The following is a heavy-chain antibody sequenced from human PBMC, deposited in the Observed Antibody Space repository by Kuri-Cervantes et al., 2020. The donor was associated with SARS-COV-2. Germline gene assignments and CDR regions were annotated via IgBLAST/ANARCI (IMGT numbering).Heavy chain of an antibody. V-gene: IGHV1-46*01. D-gene: IGHD6-13*01. CDR3: ARTRIAAAGTDAFDI. CDR1: GYTFTSYC. CDR2: INPSGGST. J-gene: IGHJ3*02. Sequence: ASVKVSCKASGYTFTSYCMHWVRQAPGQGLEWMGIINPSGGSTSYAQKFQGRVTMTRGTSTSTVYMELSSLRSEDTAVYYCARTRIAAAGTDAFDIWGQGTMVTVSS.